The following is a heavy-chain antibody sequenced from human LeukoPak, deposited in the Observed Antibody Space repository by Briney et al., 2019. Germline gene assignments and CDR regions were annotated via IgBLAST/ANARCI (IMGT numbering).Heavy chain of an antibody. Sequence: SETLSLTCTVSGGSISSYHWSWIRQPPGKGLEWIGYIYYSGSTNYNPSLKSRVTISVDTSKNQFSLKLSSVTAADTAVYYCARSHYYGSGSLDYWGQGTLVTVSS. CDR2: IYYSGST. V-gene: IGHV4-59*08. CDR1: GGSISSYH. J-gene: IGHJ4*02. CDR3: ARSHYYGSGSLDY. D-gene: IGHD3-10*01.